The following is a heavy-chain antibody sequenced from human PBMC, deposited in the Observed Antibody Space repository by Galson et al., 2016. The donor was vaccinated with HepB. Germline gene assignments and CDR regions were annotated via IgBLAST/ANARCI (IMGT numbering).Heavy chain of an antibody. D-gene: IGHD2-21*02. CDR1: GFTFSRYG. CDR3: AKLDCGRDCPRDD. Sequence: SLRLSCAASGFTFSRYGMHWVRQAPGKGLEWVAVTSYDGGDKHYADSVKGRLTVSRDNSKNTLFLQMNSLRVEDTAVYYCAKLDCGRDCPRDDWGQGTQVTVS. J-gene: IGHJ4*02. V-gene: IGHV3-30*19. CDR2: TSYDGGDK.